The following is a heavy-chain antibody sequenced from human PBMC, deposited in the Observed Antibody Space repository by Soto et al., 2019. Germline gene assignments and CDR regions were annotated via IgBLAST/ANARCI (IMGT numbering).Heavy chain of an antibody. CDR2: IYWDDDK. J-gene: IGHJ5*02. V-gene: IGHV2-5*02. CDR3: VQSPWRNSKAWFDP. Sequence: QITLKESGPPRVKPTQTLTLTCTFSGFSLTTSGVGVGWIRQPPGKALEWLALIYWDDDKRYSPSLQTRLTITKDTSKNLVVLTMANMDPVDTATYYCVQSPWRNSKAWFDPWGPGTLVTVSS. CDR1: GFSLTTSGVG.